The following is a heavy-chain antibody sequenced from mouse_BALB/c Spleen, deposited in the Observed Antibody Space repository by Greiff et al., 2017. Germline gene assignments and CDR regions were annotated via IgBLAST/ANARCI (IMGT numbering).Heavy chain of an antibody. J-gene: IGHJ4*01. CDR3: AKFTSDYYAMDY. Sequence: EVKLMESGPGLVKPSQSLSLTCSVTGYSITSGYYWNWIRQFPGNKLEWMGYISYDGSNNYNPSLKNRISITRDTSKNQFFLKLNSVTTEDTATYYCAKFTSDYYAMDYWGQGTSVTVSS. CDR1: GYSITSGYY. V-gene: IGHV3-6*02. D-gene: IGHD3-1*01. CDR2: ISYDGSN.